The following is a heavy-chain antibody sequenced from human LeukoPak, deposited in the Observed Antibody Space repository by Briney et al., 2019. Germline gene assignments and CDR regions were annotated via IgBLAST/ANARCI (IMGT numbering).Heavy chain of an antibody. D-gene: IGHD3-22*01. CDR1: GVSIRSSH. V-gene: IGHV4-59*01. J-gene: IGHJ3*02. Sequence: SETLSLTCSVSGVSIRSSHWRGIRQPPGKGLEWRAFIYYTGSPTYDPSLKGRATASAGTSKNQFSLKLTSVPAAATALYYCARGYYDNSGFTNTFEIWGQGTMGTVSS. CDR2: IYYTGSP. CDR3: ARGYYDNSGFTNTFEI.